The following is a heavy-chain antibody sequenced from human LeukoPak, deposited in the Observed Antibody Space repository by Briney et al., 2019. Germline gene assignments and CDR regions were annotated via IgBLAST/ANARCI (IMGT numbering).Heavy chain of an antibody. D-gene: IGHD2-2*01. CDR1: GFTFSSDW. Sequence: GGSLRLSCAASGFTFSSDWMHWVRQAPGEGLVWVSRINKDGSSTSYADSVKGRFTISRDNAKNTLYLQMNSLRAEDTAVYYCAREDCSSTSCYPDYWGQGTLVTVSS. J-gene: IGHJ4*02. V-gene: IGHV3-74*01. CDR3: AREDCSSTSCYPDY. CDR2: INKDGSST.